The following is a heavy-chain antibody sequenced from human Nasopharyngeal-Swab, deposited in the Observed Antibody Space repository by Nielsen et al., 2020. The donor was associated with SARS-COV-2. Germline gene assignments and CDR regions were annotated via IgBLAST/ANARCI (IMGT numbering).Heavy chain of an antibody. CDR2: INTNTGNP. D-gene: IGHD1-26*01. CDR3: ARDAVGATISFFYY. V-gene: IGHV7-4-1*02. Sequence: WVRQAPGQGLEWMGWINTNTGNPTYAQGFTGRFVFSLDTSVSTAYLQISSLKAEDTAVYYCARDAVGATISFFYYWGQGTLVTVSS. J-gene: IGHJ4*02.